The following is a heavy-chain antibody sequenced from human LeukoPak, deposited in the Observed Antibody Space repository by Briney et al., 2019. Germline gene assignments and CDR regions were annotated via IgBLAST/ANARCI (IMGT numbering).Heavy chain of an antibody. CDR2: MNPNSGNT. Sequence: ASAKVSCKASGYTFTSYDINWVRQATGQGLEWMGWMNPNSGNTGYAQKFQGRVTMTRNTSISTAYMELSSLRSEDTAVYYCAKDLTYSSGHDYWGQGTLVTASS. D-gene: IGHD6-19*01. J-gene: IGHJ4*02. CDR1: GYTFTSYD. V-gene: IGHV1-8*01. CDR3: AKDLTYSSGHDY.